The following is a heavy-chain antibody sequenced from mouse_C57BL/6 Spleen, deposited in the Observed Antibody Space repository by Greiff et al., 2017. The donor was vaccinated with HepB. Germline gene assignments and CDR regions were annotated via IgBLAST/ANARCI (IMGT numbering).Heavy chain of an antibody. CDR2: IYPGDGDN. Sequence: VQLQESGPELVKPGASVKISCKASGYAFSSSWMNWVKQRPGKGLEWIGRIYPGDGDNKYNGKFKGKATLTADKSSSTAYMQRSSLTSEDSAVYFCAREDGSWYFDVWGTGTTVTVSS. D-gene: IGHD2-3*01. J-gene: IGHJ1*03. CDR1: GYAFSSSW. V-gene: IGHV1-82*01. CDR3: AREDGSWYFDV.